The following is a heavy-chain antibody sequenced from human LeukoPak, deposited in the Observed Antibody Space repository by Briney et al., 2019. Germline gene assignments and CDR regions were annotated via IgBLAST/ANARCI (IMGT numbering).Heavy chain of an antibody. J-gene: IGHJ4*02. Sequence: SETLSLTCTVSGGSISSSSYYWGWIRQPPGKGLEWIGSIYYSGSTYYNPSLKSRVTISVDTSKNQFSLKLSSVTAADTAVYYCARREYYDFWSGYGGNLPWGQGTLATVSS. D-gene: IGHD3-3*01. CDR3: ARREYYDFWSGYGGNLP. CDR1: GGSISSSSYY. CDR2: IYYSGST. V-gene: IGHV4-39*01.